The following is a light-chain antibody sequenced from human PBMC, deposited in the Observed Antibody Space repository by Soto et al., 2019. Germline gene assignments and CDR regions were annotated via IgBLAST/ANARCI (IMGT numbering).Light chain of an antibody. Sequence: QSALTQPPSASGSPGQSVTISCTGNSRDVGGYSFVSWYQQHPGKAPRVLIYEVTQRPSGVPDRFSGSKSANTASLTVSGLQAEDEADYYCSSYAGSDNAMVFGGGTQLTVL. CDR3: SSYAGSDNAMV. V-gene: IGLV2-8*01. CDR1: SRDVGGYSF. J-gene: IGLJ2*01. CDR2: EVT.